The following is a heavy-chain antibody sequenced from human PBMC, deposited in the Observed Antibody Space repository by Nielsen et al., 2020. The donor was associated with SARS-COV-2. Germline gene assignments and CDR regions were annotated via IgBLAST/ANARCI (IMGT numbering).Heavy chain of an antibody. CDR2: IYYSGST. V-gene: IGHV4-39*07. CDR3: ARVDAFSSSAPRFYFDY. D-gene: IGHD6-6*01. Sequence: SETLSLTCTVSGGSISSSSYYWGWIRQPPGKGLEWIGSIYYSGSTYYNPSLKSRVTISVDTSKNQFSLKLSSVTAADTAVYYCARVDAFSSSAPRFYFDYWGQGTPVTVSS. J-gene: IGHJ4*02. CDR1: GGSISSSSYY.